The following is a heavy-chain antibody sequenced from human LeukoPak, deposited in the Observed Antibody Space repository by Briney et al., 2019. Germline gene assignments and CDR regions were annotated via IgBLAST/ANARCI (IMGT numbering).Heavy chain of an antibody. CDR2: INHSGST. Sequence: PSETLSLTCAVYGGSFSGYYWSWIRQPPGKGLEWIGEINHSGSTNYNPSLKSRVTISVDTSKNQFSLKLSSVTAADTAVYYCARGQGLRDSILKYYFDYWGQGTLVTVSS. V-gene: IGHV4-34*01. D-gene: IGHD3-22*01. CDR1: GGSFSGYY. CDR3: ARGQGLRDSILKYYFDY. J-gene: IGHJ4*02.